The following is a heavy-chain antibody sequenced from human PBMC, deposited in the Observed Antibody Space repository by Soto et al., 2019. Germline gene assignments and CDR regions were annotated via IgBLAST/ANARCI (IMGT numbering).Heavy chain of an antibody. CDR1: GFTFSSYA. V-gene: IGHV3-30-3*01. Sequence: QVQLVESGGGVVQPGRSLRLSCAASGFTFSSYAMHWVRQAPGKGLEWVAVISYDGSNKYYADSVKGRFTISRDNSXNXXYLQMNSLRAEDTAVYYCARDLVVVAATGDGGMDVWGQGTTVTVSS. CDR3: ARDLVVVAATGDGGMDV. J-gene: IGHJ6*02. D-gene: IGHD2-15*01. CDR2: ISYDGSNK.